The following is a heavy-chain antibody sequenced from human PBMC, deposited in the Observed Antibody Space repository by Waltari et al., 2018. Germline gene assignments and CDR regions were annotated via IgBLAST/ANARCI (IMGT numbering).Heavy chain of an antibody. J-gene: IGHJ3*02. CDR2: IDYSGTT. CDR3: TRTVGTMVRGIGAFDI. Sequence: QVQLKESGPGLVKPSETLSLTCTASGDSISRHFWNWIRQPPGKGLEWIGYIDYSGTTKYNPSLRSRVTISKDTSTNQFSLKLTSVTAADTAVYYCTRTVGTMVRGIGAFDIWGQGTMVTVSS. CDR1: GDSISRHF. V-gene: IGHV4-59*11. D-gene: IGHD3-10*01.